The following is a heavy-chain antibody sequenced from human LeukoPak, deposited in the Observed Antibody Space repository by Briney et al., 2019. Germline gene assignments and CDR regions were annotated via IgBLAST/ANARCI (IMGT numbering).Heavy chain of an antibody. CDR3: ARSRSKEEYSYGSWFDP. V-gene: IGHV4-38-2*02. Sequence: PSETLSLTCTVCGYSISSGYYWGWIRQPPGKGLEWIGSIYHSGSTYYNPSLKSRVTISVDTSKNQFSLKLSSVTAADTAVYYCARSRSKEEYSYGSWFDPRGQGTLVTVSS. CDR1: GYSISSGYY. J-gene: IGHJ5*02. CDR2: IYHSGST. D-gene: IGHD5-18*01.